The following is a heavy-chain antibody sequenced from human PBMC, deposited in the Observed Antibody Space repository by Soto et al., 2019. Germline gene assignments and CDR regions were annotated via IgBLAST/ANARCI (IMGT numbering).Heavy chain of an antibody. Sequence: KTSETLSLTCAVYGGSFSGYYWSWIRQPPGKGLEWIGEINHSGSTNYNPSLKSRVTISVDTSKNQFSLKLSSVTAADTAVYYCARGAGSSRIDPWGQGTLVTVSS. J-gene: IGHJ5*02. D-gene: IGHD6-13*01. CDR1: GGSFSGYY. CDR3: ARGAGSSRIDP. CDR2: INHSGST. V-gene: IGHV4-34*01.